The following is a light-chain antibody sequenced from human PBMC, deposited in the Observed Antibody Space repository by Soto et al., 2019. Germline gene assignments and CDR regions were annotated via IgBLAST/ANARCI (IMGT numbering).Light chain of an antibody. CDR1: QSVRSN. J-gene: IGKJ5*01. Sequence: EIVMTQSPATLAVSPGERATLSCRASQSVRSNLAWYQQKPGQAPRLLIYGASTRATGIPARFSGSGSGTEFTLTISSLQSEYFAVYYCQQFHNWPPVTFGQGTRLEIK. CDR3: QQFHNWPPVT. V-gene: IGKV3-15*01. CDR2: GAS.